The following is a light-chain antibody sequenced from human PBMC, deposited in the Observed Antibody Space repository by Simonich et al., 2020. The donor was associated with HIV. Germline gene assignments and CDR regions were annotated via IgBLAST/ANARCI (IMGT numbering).Light chain of an antibody. Sequence: DIVMTQSPDSLAVSLGERATINCKSSRTILYSSNNKNYLAWYQQKPGQPPKLLIYGASTRESGVPARFSASGSGTDFTLTISSLHAEDVAVYSCQQYYSTPPTFGQGTKVEIK. CDR1: RTILYSSNNKNY. CDR3: QQYYSTPPT. CDR2: GAS. V-gene: IGKV4-1*01. J-gene: IGKJ1*01.